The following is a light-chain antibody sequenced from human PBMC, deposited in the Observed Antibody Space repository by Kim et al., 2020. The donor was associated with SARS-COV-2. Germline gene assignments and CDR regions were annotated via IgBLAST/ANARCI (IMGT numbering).Light chain of an antibody. CDR3: QQSYSTSSIT. J-gene: IGKJ5*01. CDR1: QSISSY. V-gene: IGKV1-39*01. CDR2: AAS. Sequence: SVGDRVTITCRASQSISSYLNWYQQKPGKAPKLLIYAASRLQSGVPSRFSGSGSGTDFTLTISSLQPEEFATYYCQQSYSTSSITFGQGTRLEIK.